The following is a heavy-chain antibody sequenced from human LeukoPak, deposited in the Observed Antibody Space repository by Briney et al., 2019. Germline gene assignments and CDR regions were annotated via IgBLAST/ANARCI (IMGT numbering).Heavy chain of an antibody. CDR1: GFTFSSYA. CDR2: ISYDGSNK. J-gene: IGHJ2*01. Sequence: GGSLRLSCAASGFTFSSYAMHWVRQAPGKGLEWVAVISYDGSNKYYADSVKGRFTISRDNSKNTLYLQMNSLRAEDTAVYYCARDMVPLTYSGSSPFDYWGRGTLVTVSS. V-gene: IGHV3-30-3*01. D-gene: IGHD1-26*01. CDR3: ARDMVPLTYSGSSPFDY.